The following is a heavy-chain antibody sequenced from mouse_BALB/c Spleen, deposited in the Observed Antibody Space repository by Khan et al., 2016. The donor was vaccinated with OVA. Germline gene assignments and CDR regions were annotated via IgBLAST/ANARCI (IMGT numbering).Heavy chain of an antibody. V-gene: IGHV3-2*02. CDR1: GYSITSDYA. CDR3: TNGGFHYGSSYGAFDY. CDR2: IRYSGST. Sequence: VQLKESGPGLVKPSPSLSLTCTVTGYSITSDYAWNWIRQFPGNKQEWMGYIRYSGSTTYNPSLKSRTSITRDTSTNQVFLQSNSVTTEDTGTYYCTNGGFHYGSSYGAFDYWGQGTTLTVSS. D-gene: IGHD1-1*01. J-gene: IGHJ2*01.